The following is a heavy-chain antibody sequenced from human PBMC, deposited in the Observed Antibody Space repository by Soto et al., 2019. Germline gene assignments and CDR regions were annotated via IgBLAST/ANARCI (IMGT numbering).Heavy chain of an antibody. CDR3: ARDHDRTHSDAFDI. D-gene: IGHD2-2*01. Sequence: ASVKVSCKASGYTFTSYAMHWVRQAPGQRLEWMGWINAGNGNTKYSQKFQGRVTITRDTSASTAYMELSSLRSEDTAVYYCARDHDRTHSDAFDIWGQGTMVTVSS. CDR2: INAGNGNT. CDR1: GYTFTSYA. J-gene: IGHJ3*02. V-gene: IGHV1-3*01.